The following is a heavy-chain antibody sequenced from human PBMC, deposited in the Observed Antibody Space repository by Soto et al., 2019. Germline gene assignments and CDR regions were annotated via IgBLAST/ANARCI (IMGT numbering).Heavy chain of an antibody. CDR3: ARDCSSTSCYAYP. Sequence: QVQLVQSGAEVKKPGSSVKVSCKASGGTFSRYTISWVRQAPGQGLEWMGRIIPILGIANYAQKFQGRVTITADKSTSTAYMELSSLRSEDTAVYYCARDCSSTSCYAYPWGQGTLVTVSS. J-gene: IGHJ5*02. D-gene: IGHD2-2*01. V-gene: IGHV1-69*08. CDR1: GGTFSRYT. CDR2: IIPILGIA.